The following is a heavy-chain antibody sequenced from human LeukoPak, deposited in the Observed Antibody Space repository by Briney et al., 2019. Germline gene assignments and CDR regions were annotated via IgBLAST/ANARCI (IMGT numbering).Heavy chain of an antibody. J-gene: IGHJ4*02. CDR1: GFTFSSYS. D-gene: IGHD6-19*01. CDR3: ARGRVIAVTDY. Sequence: GGSLRLSCAASGFTFSSYSMNWVRQAPGKGLEWVSSISSSSSYIYYADSVKGRFTISRDNAKNSLYLQTNSLRAEDTAVYYCARGRVIAVTDYWGQGTLVTVSS. CDR2: ISSSSSYI. V-gene: IGHV3-21*01.